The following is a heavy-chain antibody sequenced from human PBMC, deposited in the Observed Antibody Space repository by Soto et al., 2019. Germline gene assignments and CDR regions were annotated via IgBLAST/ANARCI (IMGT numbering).Heavy chain of an antibody. CDR3: ARGSVAGPIDY. V-gene: IGHV3-11*06. CDR1: GFTFSDYY. Sequence: PGGSLRLSCAASGFTFSDYYMSWIRQAPGKGLEWVSYISSSSSYTNYADSVKGRFTISRDNAKNSLYLQMNSLRAEDTAVYYCARGSVAGPIDYWGQGTLVTVSS. CDR2: ISSSSSYT. J-gene: IGHJ4*02. D-gene: IGHD6-19*01.